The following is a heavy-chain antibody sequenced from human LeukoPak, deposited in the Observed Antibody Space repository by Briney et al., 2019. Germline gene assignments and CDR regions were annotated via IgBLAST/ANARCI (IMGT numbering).Heavy chain of an antibody. J-gene: IGHJ4*02. CDR3: ARRLKLDGYNWHMIPFDC. V-gene: IGHV4-39*01. D-gene: IGHD5-24*01. Sequence: SETLSLTRTVSGGSISSSSYYWGWIRQPPGKGLEWSGSRSYSGGSYYDPSVERRVTISVDTSVNQFSLGLSSVTAADTAGYCCARRLKLDGYNWHMIPFDCWGQGTLVTVSS. CDR1: GGSISSSSYY. CDR2: RSYSGGS.